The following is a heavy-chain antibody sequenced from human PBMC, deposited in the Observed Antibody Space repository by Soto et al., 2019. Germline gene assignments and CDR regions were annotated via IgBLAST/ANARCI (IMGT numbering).Heavy chain of an antibody. CDR3: ARSIVGATPDYYYYGMDV. D-gene: IGHD1-26*01. V-gene: IGHV2-70*04. CDR2: IDWDDDK. J-gene: IGHJ6*02. Sequence: GPTLVNPTQTLTLTCTFSGFSLSTSGLRVSWIRQPPGKALEWLARIDWDDDKFYSTSLKTRLTISKDTSKNQVVLTMTNMDPVDTATYYCARSIVGATPDYYYYGMDVWGQGTTVTVSS. CDR1: GFSLSTSGLR.